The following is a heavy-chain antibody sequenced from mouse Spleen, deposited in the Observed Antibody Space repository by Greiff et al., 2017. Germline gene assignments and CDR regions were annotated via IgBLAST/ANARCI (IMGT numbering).Heavy chain of an antibody. CDR1: GFTFSSYA. CDR3: TRDKATVLRYFDV. V-gene: IGHV5-9-1*02. CDR2: ISSGGDYI. Sequence: LVESGEGLVKPGGSLKLSCAASGFTFSSYAMSWVRQTPEKRLAWVAYISSGGDYISYADTVKGRFTISRDNARNTLYLQMSSLKSEDTAMYYCTRDKATVLRYFDVWGTGTTVTVSA. J-gene: IGHJ1*03. D-gene: IGHD1-1*01.